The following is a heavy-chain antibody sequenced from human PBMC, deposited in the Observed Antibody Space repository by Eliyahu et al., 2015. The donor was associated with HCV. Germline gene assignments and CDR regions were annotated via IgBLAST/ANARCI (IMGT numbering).Heavy chain of an antibody. CDR1: GTAFSSYY. CDR3: ARTRATPGNRPFDI. J-gene: IGHJ3*02. D-gene: IGHD1-1*01. CDR2: INHSGGT. V-gene: IGHV4-34*02. Sequence: QEQLRQWGAGLLKPSETLSLTCDVYGTAFSSYYWSWIRQSPGKGLEWIAEINHSGGTNYNPSLKSRVTISIDTSKSQFSLKLSSVTAADTAVYYCARTRATPGNRPFDIWGQGTLVTVSP.